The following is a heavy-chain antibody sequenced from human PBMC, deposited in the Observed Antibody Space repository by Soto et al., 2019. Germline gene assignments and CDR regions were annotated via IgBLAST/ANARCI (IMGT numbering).Heavy chain of an antibody. D-gene: IGHD3-10*01. J-gene: IGHJ6*02. CDR1: GGTLSDYA. CDR3: ELAAGREIMVRESSGMAV. CDR2: IMPTVDSA. Sequence: QVQLVQSGAEVKTPGSSVKVSCKASGGTLSDYAISWVRQAPGQGLEWMGGIMPTVDSANYAQNFQGRLTSSADDATSTANLALSSLRCDDSAVYYCELAAGREIMVRESSGMAVWGQGTTVIVSS. V-gene: IGHV1-69*01.